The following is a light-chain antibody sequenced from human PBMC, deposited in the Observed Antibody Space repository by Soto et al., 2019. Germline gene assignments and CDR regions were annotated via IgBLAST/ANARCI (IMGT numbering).Light chain of an antibody. Sequence: QAVLTQPASVSGSPRQSITSSCTGASSDFGSYTYVSWYQQHPGKAPKLMIYEVNNRPSGVSNRFSGSKSGNTASLTISGLQAEDEADYYCSSYTSSSTLFVFGTGTKVTVL. V-gene: IGLV2-14*01. CDR3: SSYTSSSTLFV. CDR1: SSDFGSYTY. J-gene: IGLJ1*01. CDR2: EVN.